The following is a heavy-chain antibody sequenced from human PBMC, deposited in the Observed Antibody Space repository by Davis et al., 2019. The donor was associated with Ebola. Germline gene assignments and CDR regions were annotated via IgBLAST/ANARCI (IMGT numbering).Heavy chain of an antibody. CDR2: ISGSGGST. V-gene: IGHV3-23*01. J-gene: IGHJ4*02. CDR1: GFTFSSYA. Sequence: PGGSLRLSCAASGFTFSSYAMSWVRQAPGKGLEWVSAISGSGGSTYYADSVKGRFTISRDNSKNTLYLQMNSLRAEDTAVYYCARDTYYQGWYFDYWGQGTLVTVSS. CDR3: ARDTYYQGWYFDY. D-gene: IGHD2-2*01.